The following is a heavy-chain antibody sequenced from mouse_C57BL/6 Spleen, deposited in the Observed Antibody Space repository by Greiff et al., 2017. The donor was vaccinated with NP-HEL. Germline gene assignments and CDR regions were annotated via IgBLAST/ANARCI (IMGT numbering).Heavy chain of an antibody. CDR3: ALYGNYYAMDY. J-gene: IGHJ4*01. CDR2: IYPGGGYT. CDR1: GYTFTNYW. Sequence: VQLQQSGAELVRPGTSVKMSCKASGYTFTNYWIGWAKQRPGHGLEWIGDIYPGGGYTNYNEKFKGKATLTADKSSSTAYMQFSSLTSEDSAIYYCALYGNYYAMDYWGQGTSVTVSS. D-gene: IGHD2-1*01. V-gene: IGHV1-63*01.